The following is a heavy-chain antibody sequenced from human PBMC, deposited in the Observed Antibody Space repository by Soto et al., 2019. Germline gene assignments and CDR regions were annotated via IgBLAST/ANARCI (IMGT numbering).Heavy chain of an antibody. J-gene: IGHJ3*02. Sequence: QVQLVQSGAEVKKPGSSVKVCCKASGGTFSSYTISWVRQAPGQGLEWMGRIIPILGIANYAQKFQGRVTITADKSTSTAYMELSSLRSEDTAVYYCARARDYVWGSYRSAPDAFDIWGQGTMVTVSS. CDR2: IIPILGIA. CDR1: GGTFSSYT. CDR3: ARARDYVWGSYRSAPDAFDI. V-gene: IGHV1-69*02. D-gene: IGHD3-16*02.